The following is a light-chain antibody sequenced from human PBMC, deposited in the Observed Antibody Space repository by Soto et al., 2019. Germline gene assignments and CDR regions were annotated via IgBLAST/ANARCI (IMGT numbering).Light chain of an antibody. CDR1: SSDVGAYNF. CDR2: EVN. CDR3: SSFIRSSTYV. J-gene: IGLJ1*01. V-gene: IGLV2-14*01. Sequence: QSVLTQPASVSGSPGQSITISCTGTSSDVGAYNFVSWYQQYPGKAPKVMIYEVNNRPSGVSNRFSGSKSGNTASLTISGLQAEEEADYYCSSFIRSSTYVFGSGTKVTVL.